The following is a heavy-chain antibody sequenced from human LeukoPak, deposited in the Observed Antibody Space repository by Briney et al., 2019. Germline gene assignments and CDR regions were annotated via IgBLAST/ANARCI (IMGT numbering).Heavy chain of an antibody. J-gene: IGHJ6*02. CDR3: AKDLYCSSTSCYPPDHYGMDV. CDR1: GFTFSSYG. D-gene: IGHD2-2*01. V-gene: IGHV3-30*18. Sequence: GGSLRLSCAASGFTFSSYGMHWVRQAPGKGLEWVAVISYDGSNKYYADSVKGRFTISRDNSKNTLYLQMNSLRAKDTAVYYCAKDLYCSSTSCYPPDHYGMDVWGQGTTVTVSS. CDR2: ISYDGSNK.